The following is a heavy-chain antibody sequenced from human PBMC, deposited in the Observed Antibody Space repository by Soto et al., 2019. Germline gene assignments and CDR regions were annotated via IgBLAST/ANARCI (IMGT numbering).Heavy chain of an antibody. J-gene: IGHJ3*02. V-gene: IGHV1-69*13. CDR3: ARHGGAYCGGDCYLRGADSNAFDI. CDR1: GVTFSSYA. Sequence: SVKVSCKASGVTFSSYAISWVRQAPGQGLEWMGGIIPIFGTANYAQKFQGRVTITADESTSTAYMELSSLRSEDTAVYYCARHGGAYCGGDCYLRGADSNAFDIWGQGTMVTVSS. CDR2: IIPIFGTA. D-gene: IGHD2-21*02.